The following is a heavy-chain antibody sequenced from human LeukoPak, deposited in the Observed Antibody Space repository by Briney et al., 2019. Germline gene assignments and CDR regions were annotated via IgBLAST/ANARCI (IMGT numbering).Heavy chain of an antibody. CDR3: ARRKSGSFDY. CDR1: GGSISSSSYC. V-gene: IGHV4-39*01. Sequence: PSETLSLTCTVSGGSISSSSYCWGWIRQPPGKGLEWIGSIYYSGSTYYNPSLKSRVTISVGTSKNQFSLKLSSVTAADTAVYYCARRKSGSFDYWGQGTLVTVSS. D-gene: IGHD3-10*01. J-gene: IGHJ4*02. CDR2: IYYSGST.